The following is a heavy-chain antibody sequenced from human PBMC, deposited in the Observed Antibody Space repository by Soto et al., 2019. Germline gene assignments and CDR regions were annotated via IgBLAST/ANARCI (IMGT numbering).Heavy chain of an antibody. CDR1: GGSFSGYY. CDR2: INHSGST. V-gene: IGHV4-34*01. Sequence: PSETLSLTCAVYGGSFSGYYWSWIRQPPGKGLEWIGEINHSGSTNYNPSLKSRVTISVDTSKNQFSLKLSSVTAADTAVYYCAREGSVIPGIAVAGTKNPDYFDYWGQGTLVTVSS. D-gene: IGHD6-19*01. J-gene: IGHJ4*02. CDR3: AREGSVIPGIAVAGTKNPDYFDY.